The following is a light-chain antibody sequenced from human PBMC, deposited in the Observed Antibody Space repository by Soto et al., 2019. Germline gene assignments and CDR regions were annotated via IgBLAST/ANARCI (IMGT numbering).Light chain of an antibody. CDR3: RSYTGTRTLVV. J-gene: IGLJ2*01. V-gene: IGLV2-14*01. CDR2: DVS. Sequence: QSALTQPASVSGSPGQSITISCTGTSSDVGGYNYVSWYQQHPGKAPKLMIYDVSNRPSGVSNRFSGSKSGNTASLTISGLQAGDEGDYYCRSYTGTRTLVVFGGGTKLTVL. CDR1: SSDVGGYNY.